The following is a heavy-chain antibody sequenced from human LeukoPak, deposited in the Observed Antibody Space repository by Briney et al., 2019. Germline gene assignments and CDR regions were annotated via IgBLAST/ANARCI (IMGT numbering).Heavy chain of an antibody. J-gene: IGHJ4*02. V-gene: IGHV4-38-2*02. CDR3: ARGRYGWLPFDY. CDR1: GYSISSGYY. Sequence: SETLSLTCTVSGYSISSGYYWGWIRQPPGKGLEWIGSIYHSGSTYYNPSLKSRVTISVDTSKNQFTLKLSSVTAADTAVYYCARGRYGWLPFDYWGQGTLVTVSS. CDR2: IYHSGST. D-gene: IGHD3-16*01.